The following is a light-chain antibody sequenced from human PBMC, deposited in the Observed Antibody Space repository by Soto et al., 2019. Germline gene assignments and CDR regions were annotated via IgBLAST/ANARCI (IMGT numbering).Light chain of an antibody. CDR1: QSISSY. J-gene: IGKJ4*01. CDR2: AAS. CDR3: QPSYTTPLT. V-gene: IGKV1-39*01. Sequence: DIQMTQSPSSLSASVGDRVSITCRASQSISSYLNWYQQKPGKAPNLLIYAASTLPSGVPSRFSGSGSGTDFTLTIRSLQPEDFATYYCQPSYTTPLTFGGGTKVEIK.